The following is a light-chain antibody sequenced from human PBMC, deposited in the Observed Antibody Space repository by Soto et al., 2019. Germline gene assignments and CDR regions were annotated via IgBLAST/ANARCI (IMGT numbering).Light chain of an antibody. Sequence: QSVLTQPPSVSGTPGQKVSISCSGSASNLGGNPVNWYQHLPGAAPKLLIYTNHQRPSGVPDRCSGSKSGTSASLAISGLRSEDEANFCCAAWDDSLNAVVFGGGTKLTVL. CDR3: AAWDDSLNAVV. V-gene: IGLV1-44*01. J-gene: IGLJ2*01. CDR1: ASNLGGNP. CDR2: TNH.